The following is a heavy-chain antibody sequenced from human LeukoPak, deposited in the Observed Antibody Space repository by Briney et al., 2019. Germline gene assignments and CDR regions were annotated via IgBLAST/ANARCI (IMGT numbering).Heavy chain of an antibody. V-gene: IGHV1-69*13. CDR3: ARALIPFVEVLRLDY. Sequence: ASVKVSCKASGGTFSSYAISWVRQAPGQGLEWMGGIIPIFGTANYAQKFQGRVTITADESTSTAYMELSSLGSEDTAVYYCARALIPFVEVLRLDYWGQGTLVTVSS. J-gene: IGHJ4*02. D-gene: IGHD1-26*01. CDR1: GGTFSSYA. CDR2: IIPIFGTA.